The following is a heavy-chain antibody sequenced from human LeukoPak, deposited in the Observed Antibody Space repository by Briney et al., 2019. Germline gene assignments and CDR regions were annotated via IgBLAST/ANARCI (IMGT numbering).Heavy chain of an antibody. V-gene: IGHV4-34*01. CDR1: GGSFSGYY. J-gene: IGHJ3*02. D-gene: IGHD3-9*01. CDR2: INHSGST. Sequence: KTSETLSLTCAVYGGSFSGYYWSWIREPPGKGLEWIGEINHSGSTNYNPSLKSRVTISVDTSKNQFSLKLSSVTAADTAVYYCARVESTNYDILTGYYKRGHDAFDIWGQGTMVTVSS. CDR3: ARVESTNYDILTGYYKRGHDAFDI.